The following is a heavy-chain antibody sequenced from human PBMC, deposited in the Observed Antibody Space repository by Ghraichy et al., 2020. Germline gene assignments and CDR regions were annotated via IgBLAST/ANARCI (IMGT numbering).Heavy chain of an antibody. J-gene: IGHJ3*02. CDR2: ISSSGSTI. CDR1: GFTFSSYE. V-gene: IGHV3-48*03. D-gene: IGHD2-15*01. CDR3: ARDPCSGGSCYLDHAFDI. Sequence: GGSLRLSCAASGFTFSSYEMNWVHQAPGKGLEWVSYISSSGSTIYYADSVKGRFTISRDNAKNSLYLQMNSLRAEDTAVYYCARDPCSGGSCYLDHAFDIWGQGTMVTVSS.